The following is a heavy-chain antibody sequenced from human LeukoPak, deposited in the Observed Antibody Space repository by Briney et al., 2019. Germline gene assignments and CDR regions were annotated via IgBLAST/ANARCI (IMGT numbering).Heavy chain of an antibody. CDR3: ARRGRVLTTSGSGMDV. CDR1: GYSFTTYW. Sequence: GGSLRLSCKGSGYSFTTYWIAWVRQMPEKGLEWMGIIYPANSDTTYSPSFQGQATLSVDKSINTAYLQWSRLKASDTAIYYCARRGRVLTTSGSGMDVWGQGTTVTVSS. J-gene: IGHJ6*02. CDR2: IYPANSDT. D-gene: IGHD4-11*01. V-gene: IGHV5-51*01.